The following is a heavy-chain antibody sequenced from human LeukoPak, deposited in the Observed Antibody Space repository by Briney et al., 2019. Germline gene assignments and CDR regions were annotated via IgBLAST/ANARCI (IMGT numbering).Heavy chain of an antibody. V-gene: IGHV1-18*01. CDR3: AREEDVVSSMIDH. CDR1: GYTFTNYG. D-gene: IGHD5/OR15-5a*01. Sequence: ASVNVSCKASGYTFTNYGISWVRQAPGQGLEWMGWISGYDGNTKYAQKFQGRVTMTTDTSTSTAYMELRSLRSDDTAVYYCAREEDVVSSMIDHWGQGTLVTVSS. CDR2: ISGYDGNT. J-gene: IGHJ4*02.